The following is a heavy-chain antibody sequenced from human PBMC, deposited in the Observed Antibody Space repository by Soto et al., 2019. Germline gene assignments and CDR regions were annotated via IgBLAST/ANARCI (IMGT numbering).Heavy chain of an antibody. J-gene: IGHJ4*02. V-gene: IGHV3-23*01. D-gene: IGHD3-22*01. CDR2: SDSAGRT. Sequence: EVQLLESGGGLVQPGGSLRLSCAASGFTFSSYAMSWVRQAPGQGLEWVSVSDSAGRTYYADSVKGRFTISRDNSKNTLYLQMNSLRAEDTAVYSCAKVGNSYERYYFDYWGQGTLVTVSS. CDR1: GFTFSSYA. CDR3: AKVGNSYERYYFDY.